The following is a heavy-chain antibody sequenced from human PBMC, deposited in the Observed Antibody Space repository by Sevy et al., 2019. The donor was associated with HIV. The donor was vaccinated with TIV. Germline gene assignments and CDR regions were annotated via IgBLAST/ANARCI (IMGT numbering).Heavy chain of an antibody. J-gene: IGHJ6*02. CDR3: AKAPPGHCSSGSCPRAYYYYGMDV. V-gene: IGHV3-23*01. CDR1: GFTFSSYA. CDR2: ISGRGGST. Sequence: GGSLRLSCAASGFTFSSYAMSWVRQAPGKGLEWVSAISGRGGSTYYADSVEGRFTISRDNSKNTLYLQMNSLRVEDTAVYYCAKAPPGHCSSGSCPRAYYYYGMDVWGQGTTVTVSS. D-gene: IGHD2-15*01.